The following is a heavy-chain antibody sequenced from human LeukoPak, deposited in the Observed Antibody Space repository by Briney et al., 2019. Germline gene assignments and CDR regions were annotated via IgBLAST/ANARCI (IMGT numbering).Heavy chain of an antibody. D-gene: IGHD3-3*01. CDR3: ARSGYDFWSGYYNWFDP. CDR1: GGSISSSNW. CDR2: IHHSGST. V-gene: IGHV4-4*02. Sequence: SETLSLTCAVSGGSISSSNWWSWVRQSSGKGLEWIGEIHHSGSTYYNPSLKSRVTISVDKSKNQFSLKLSSVTAADTAVYYCARSGYDFWSGYYNWFDPWGQGTLVTVSS. J-gene: IGHJ5*02.